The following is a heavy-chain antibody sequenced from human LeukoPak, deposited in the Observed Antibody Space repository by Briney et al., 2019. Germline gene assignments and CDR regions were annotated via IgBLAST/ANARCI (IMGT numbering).Heavy chain of an antibody. Sequence: SETLSLTCTVSGGSISSSSYYWGWIRQPPGKGLEWIGSIYYSGSTYYNPSLKSRVTISVDTSKNQFSLKLSSVTAADTAVYYCARDRAVRGVIIHYDYWGQGTLVTVSS. CDR2: IYYSGST. CDR3: ARDRAVRGVIIHYDY. J-gene: IGHJ4*02. V-gene: IGHV4-39*02. D-gene: IGHD3-10*01. CDR1: GGSISSSSYY.